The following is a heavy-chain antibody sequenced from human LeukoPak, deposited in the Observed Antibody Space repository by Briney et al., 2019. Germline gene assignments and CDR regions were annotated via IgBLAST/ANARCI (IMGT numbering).Heavy chain of an antibody. V-gene: IGHV3-7*01. D-gene: IGHD2-2*01. CDR3: ASTSFYYYYYGMDV. Sequence: GGSLRLSCAASGFTFSSYWMSWVRQAPGEGLEWVANIKEDGSEKYYVDSVKGRFTISRDNAKNSLYLQMNSLRAEDTAVYYCASTSFYYYYYGMDVWGQGTTVTVSS. CDR2: IKEDGSEK. CDR1: GFTFSSYW. J-gene: IGHJ6*02.